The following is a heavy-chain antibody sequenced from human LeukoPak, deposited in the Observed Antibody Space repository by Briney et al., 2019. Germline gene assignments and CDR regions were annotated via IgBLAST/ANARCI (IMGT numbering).Heavy chain of an antibody. CDR3: ARPRFPYYRLSGADYYYMDV. D-gene: IGHD3-10*01. CDR2: FDPEDGET. J-gene: IGHJ6*03. V-gene: IGHV1-24*01. CDR1: GYTLTELS. Sequence: GASVKVSCKVSGYTLTELSMHWVRQAPGKGLEWMGGFDPEDGETIYAQKFQGRVTITADKSTSAVYMELSSLKSEDTAVYYCARPRFPYYRLSGADYYYMDVWGKGTTVTVSS.